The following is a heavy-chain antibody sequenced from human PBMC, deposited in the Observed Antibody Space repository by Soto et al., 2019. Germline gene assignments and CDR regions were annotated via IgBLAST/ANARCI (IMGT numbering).Heavy chain of an antibody. CDR1: GFTFSSYS. D-gene: IGHD3-22*01. Sequence: GGSLRLSCAASGFTFSSYSMNWVRQAPGKGLEWVSSISSSSSYIYYADSVKGRFTISRDNAKNSLYLQMNSLRAEDTAVYYCARAPTRFYDSSGYISPSLDSCRQGTLVTVSS. CDR3: ARAPTRFYDSSGYISPSLDS. J-gene: IGHJ4*02. CDR2: ISSSSSYI. V-gene: IGHV3-21*01.